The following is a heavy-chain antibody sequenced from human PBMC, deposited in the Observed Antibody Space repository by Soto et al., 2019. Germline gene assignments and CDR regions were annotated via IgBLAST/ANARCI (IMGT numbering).Heavy chain of an antibody. CDR3: ASSYDSSGYYDY. Sequence: QVQLVESGGGAVQPGRSLRLSCAASGFTFSSYGMHWVRQAPGKGLEWVAVIWYDGSNKYYADSVKGRFTISRDNSKNTLYLQMNSLRAEDTAVYYCASSYDSSGYYDYWGQGTLVTVSS. J-gene: IGHJ4*02. V-gene: IGHV3-33*01. CDR1: GFTFSSYG. D-gene: IGHD3-22*01. CDR2: IWYDGSNK.